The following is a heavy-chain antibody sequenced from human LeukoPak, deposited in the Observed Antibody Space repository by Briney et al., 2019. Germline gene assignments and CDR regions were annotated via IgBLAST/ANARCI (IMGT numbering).Heavy chain of an antibody. V-gene: IGHV4-30-4*01. J-gene: IGHJ3*02. D-gene: IGHD3-10*01. Sequence: SETLSLTCTVSGGSISSGDYYWSWIRQPPGKGLEWIGYIYYSGSTYYNPSLKSRVTISVDTSKNQFSLKLSSVTAADTAVYYCASSYGPGNRAFDIWGQGTMVTVSP. CDR2: IYYSGST. CDR1: GGSISSGDYY. CDR3: ASSYGPGNRAFDI.